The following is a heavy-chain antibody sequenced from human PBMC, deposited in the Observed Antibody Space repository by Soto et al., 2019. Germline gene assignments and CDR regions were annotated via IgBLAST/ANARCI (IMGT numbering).Heavy chain of an antibody. Sequence: QVQLVQSGAEVKRPGSSVKVSCKASGDTFNFHSINWVRQAPGLGLEWMGRVNPILSMSNFAQRFQGRVTMTADKSTSTAYMELSGLRSEDTAXXXXXXXXXXXXRAFDYWGQGALVTVSS. CDR1: GDTFNFHS. V-gene: IGHV1-69*04. J-gene: IGHJ4*02. CDR2: VNPILSMS. CDR3: XXXXXXXXRAFDY.